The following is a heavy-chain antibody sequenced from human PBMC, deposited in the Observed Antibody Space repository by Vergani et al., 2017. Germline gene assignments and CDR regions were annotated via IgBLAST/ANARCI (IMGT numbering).Heavy chain of an antibody. Sequence: EVQLLESGGGLVQPGGSLRLSCAASGFTFSSYAMSWVRQAPGKGLEWVSAISGSVGSPYYADSVKGRFTISGDNSKNPLYLQMNSRRAEDTAVYYCAKGARAVGATIGFQHWGQGTLVTVSS. CDR1: GFTFSSYA. J-gene: IGHJ1*01. CDR2: ISGSVGSP. V-gene: IGHV3-23*01. CDR3: AKGARAVGATIGFQH. D-gene: IGHD1-26*01.